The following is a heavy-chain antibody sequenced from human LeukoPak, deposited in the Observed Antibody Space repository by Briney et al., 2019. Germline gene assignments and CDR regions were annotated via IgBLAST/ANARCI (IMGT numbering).Heavy chain of an antibody. CDR1: GGSISSGGYS. Sequence: SETLSLTCAVSGGSISSGGYSWSWIRQPPGKGLEWIGYIYHSGSTYYNPSLKSRVTISVDRSKNQFSLKLSSVTAADTAVYYCAARIAVAGTEYYYYGMDVWGQGTTVTVSS. D-gene: IGHD6-19*01. J-gene: IGHJ6*02. V-gene: IGHV4-30-2*01. CDR3: AARIAVAGTEYYYYGMDV. CDR2: IYHSGST.